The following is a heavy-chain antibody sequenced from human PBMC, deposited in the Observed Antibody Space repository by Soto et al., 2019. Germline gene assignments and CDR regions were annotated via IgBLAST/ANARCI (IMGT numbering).Heavy chain of an antibody. Sequence: EVQLVQSGAEVKKPGESVRISCKGSGYSFTSYWISWVRQMPGKGLERMGRIDPSDSYTNYSPSFQGHVTISADKSISTAYLQWSSLKASDTAMYYCARLQPAAGDNDLTFDYWGQGALVTVSS. CDR3: ARLQPAAGDNDLTFDY. J-gene: IGHJ4*02. D-gene: IGHD6-13*01. CDR1: GYSFTSYW. CDR2: IDPSDSYT. V-gene: IGHV5-10-1*01.